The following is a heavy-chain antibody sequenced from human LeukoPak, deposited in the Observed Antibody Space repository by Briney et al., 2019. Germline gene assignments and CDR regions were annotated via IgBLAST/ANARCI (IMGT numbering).Heavy chain of an antibody. J-gene: IGHJ4*02. Sequence: GESLRISCKGSGYSFTSYWFTWVRQMPGKGLEWMGRIDPGDSYTIYNPSFQGHVTISTDKSIRTAYLQWSSLAASDTAMYYCARRGYSYAYDYWGQGTLVTVSS. V-gene: IGHV5-10-1*01. D-gene: IGHD5-18*01. CDR3: ARRGYSYAYDY. CDR2: IDPGDSYT. CDR1: GYSFTSYW.